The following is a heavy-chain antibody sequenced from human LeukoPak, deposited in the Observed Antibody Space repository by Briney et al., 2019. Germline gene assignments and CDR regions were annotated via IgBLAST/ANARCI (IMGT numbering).Heavy chain of an antibody. D-gene: IGHD2-21*02. J-gene: IGHJ4*02. CDR1: GFTFSSYG. V-gene: IGHV3-33*01. Sequence: GGSLRLSCAASGFTFSSYGMHWVRQAPGKGLEWVAVIWYDGSNKYYAGSVKGRFTISRDNSKNTMYLQMESLRAEDTAVYYCARDRLGVTHFDYWGQGTLVTVSS. CDR2: IWYDGSNK. CDR3: ARDRLGVTHFDY.